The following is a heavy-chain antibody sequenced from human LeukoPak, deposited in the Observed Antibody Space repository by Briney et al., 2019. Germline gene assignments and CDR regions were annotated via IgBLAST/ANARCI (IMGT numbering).Heavy chain of an antibody. V-gene: IGHV3-30*01. CDR2: ISYDGGNT. CDR3: ARDSTYYYGSGSSWPHYFDY. D-gene: IGHD3-10*01. CDR1: GFTFSSYA. J-gene: IGHJ4*02. Sequence: AGRSLRLSCAASGFTFSSYAMHWVRQAPGKGLEWVAVISYDGGNTYYADSVKGRFTISRDNSKNTLYLQLNSLRAEDTAVYYCARDSTYYYGSGSSWPHYFDYWGQRTLVTVSS.